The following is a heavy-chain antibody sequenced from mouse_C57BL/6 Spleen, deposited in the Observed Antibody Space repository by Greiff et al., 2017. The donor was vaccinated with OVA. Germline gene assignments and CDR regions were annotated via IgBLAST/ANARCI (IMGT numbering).Heavy chain of an antibody. CDR1: GYTFTSYW. Sequence: VQLQESGTDLVKPGASVKLSCKASGYTFTSYWMHWVKQRPGPGLEWIGNINPSNGGTNYNEKFKSKATLTVDKSSSTAYMQLSSLTSEDSAVYYCARWALGYYGFAYWGQGTLVTVSA. D-gene: IGHD2-3*01. V-gene: IGHV1-53*01. CDR2: INPSNGGT. CDR3: ARWALGYYGFAY. J-gene: IGHJ3*01.